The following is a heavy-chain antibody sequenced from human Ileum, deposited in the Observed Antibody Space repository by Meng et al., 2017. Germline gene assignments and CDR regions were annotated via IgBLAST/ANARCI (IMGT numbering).Heavy chain of an antibody. CDR3: ARDLAGLGGY. V-gene: IGHV1-2*02. D-gene: IGHD6-19*01. CDR1: GDTIRDYS. Sequence: QVSLVQSGAEVKKPGAPVTGSSKTFGDTIRDYSVYCVRPAPRQELEWMEWIDPRTGDTRYTQKLPAGLTMTTDTSISTVYMDVTNLGDDHTAVYYCARDLAGLGGYWGQGTLVTVSS. J-gene: IGHJ4*02. CDR2: IDPRTGDT.